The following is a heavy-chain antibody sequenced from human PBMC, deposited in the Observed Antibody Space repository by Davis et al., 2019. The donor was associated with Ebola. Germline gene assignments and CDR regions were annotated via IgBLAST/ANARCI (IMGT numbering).Heavy chain of an antibody. V-gene: IGHV4-59*12. CDR1: GGSISSYY. Sequence: MPSETLSLTCTVSGGSISSYYWSWIRQPPGKGLGWIGYIYYSGSTNYNPSLKSRVTISVDTSKNQFSLKLSSVTAADTAVYYCARSGKYCSSTSCYTNWFDPWGQGTLVTVSS. CDR3: ARSGKYCSSTSCYTNWFDP. D-gene: IGHD2-2*02. CDR2: IYYSGST. J-gene: IGHJ5*02.